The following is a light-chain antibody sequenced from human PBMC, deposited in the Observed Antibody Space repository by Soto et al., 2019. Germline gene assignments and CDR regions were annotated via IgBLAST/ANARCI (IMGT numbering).Light chain of an antibody. CDR1: QTIRES. CDR2: GAS. V-gene: IGKV1-39*01. Sequence: DIQMTQSPSSLSASIGDRVTITCRASQTIRESLNWYQQKAETAPKLLIFGASSLQSGVPSRFSASGSGTEFTLTINSLQPEDFATYHCQQSYSTPWTFGQGTKVDIK. J-gene: IGKJ1*01. CDR3: QQSYSTPWT.